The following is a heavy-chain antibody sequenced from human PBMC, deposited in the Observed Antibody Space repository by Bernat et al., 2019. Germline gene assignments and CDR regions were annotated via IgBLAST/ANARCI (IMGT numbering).Heavy chain of an antibody. CDR1: GFTFSSYG. CDR3: ARDPYFGSGYFDY. D-gene: IGHD2-21*01. Sequence: QVQLVESGGGVVQPVRSLRLSCAASGFTFSSYGMHWVRQAPGKGLEWVAVIWYDGSNKYYADSVKGRFTISRDNSKNTLYLQMNSLRAEDTAVYYCARDPYFGSGYFDYWGQGTLVTVSS. J-gene: IGHJ4*02. CDR2: IWYDGSNK. V-gene: IGHV3-33*01.